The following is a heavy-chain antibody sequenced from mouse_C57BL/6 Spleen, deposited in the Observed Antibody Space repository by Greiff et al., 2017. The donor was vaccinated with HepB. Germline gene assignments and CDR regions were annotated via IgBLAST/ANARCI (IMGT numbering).Heavy chain of an antibody. CDR3: SRRDLAGSSYDYLDY. CDR2: IDPSDSYT. V-gene: IGHV1-69*01. CDR1: GYTFTSYW. Sequence: QVQLQQPGAELVMPGASVKLSCKASGYTFTSYWMHWVKQRPGQGLEWIGEIDPSDSYTNYNQKFKGKSTLTVDKSSSTAYMQLSSLTSEDSAVYDCSRRDLAGSSYDYLDYWGQGTTLTVSS. D-gene: IGHD1-1*01. J-gene: IGHJ2*01.